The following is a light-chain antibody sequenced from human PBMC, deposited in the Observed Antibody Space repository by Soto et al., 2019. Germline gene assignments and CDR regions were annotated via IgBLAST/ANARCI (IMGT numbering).Light chain of an antibody. V-gene: IGLV2-14*01. Sequence: QSVLTQPASVSGSPGQSITISCTGTSSDVGGYNYVSWYQQRPGKAPKLMIYDVSNRPSGVSNRFSGSKSGNTASLTISGLQAEDEADYYCSSYTSSSLVVFGGGTKLTVL. J-gene: IGLJ2*01. CDR3: SSYTSSSLVV. CDR1: SSDVGGYNY. CDR2: DVS.